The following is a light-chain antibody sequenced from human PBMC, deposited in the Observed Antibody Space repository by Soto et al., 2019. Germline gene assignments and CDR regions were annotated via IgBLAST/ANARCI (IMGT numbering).Light chain of an antibody. J-gene: IGKJ5*01. V-gene: IGKV3-11*01. CDR2: DSS. CDR1: QSVSSRF. CDR3: QQRKNWPPIT. Sequence: EIVLTQSPGTLSLSPGERATLSCRASQSVSSRFLAWYQQRPGQPPRLLIFDSSNRATGVPVRFSGSGSGTVFTLTIGSLEPEDSAVYYCQQRKNWPPITFGQGTRLEIK.